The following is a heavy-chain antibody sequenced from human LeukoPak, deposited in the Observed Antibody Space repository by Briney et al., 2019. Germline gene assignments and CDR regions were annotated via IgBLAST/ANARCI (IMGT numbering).Heavy chain of an antibody. CDR1: GYTLTELS. CDR2: FDPEDGET. CDR3: ATLGYCSSTSCYKYYFDY. V-gene: IGHV1-24*01. D-gene: IGHD2-2*01. J-gene: IGHJ4*02. Sequence: ASVKVSCKVSGYTLTELSMHWVRQAPGQGLEWMGGFDPEDGETIYAQKFQGRVTMTEDTSTDTAYMELSSLRSEDTAVYYCATLGYCSSTSCYKYYFDYWGQGTLVTVSS.